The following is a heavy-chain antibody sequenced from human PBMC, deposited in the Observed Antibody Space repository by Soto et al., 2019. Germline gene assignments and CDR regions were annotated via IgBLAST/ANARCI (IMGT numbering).Heavy chain of an antibody. D-gene: IGHD3-22*01. Sequence: QIQLVQSGNEVKRSGASVKVSCKTSGYSFTTYGLSWVRQAPGRGLEWVGWISGYNGNTNYAQKFQGTVILTTDTPTTTGYMEIKSLSSDDTAVYYCVRDTYYYHSSGPAPFEYWGQGTQVTVSS. J-gene: IGHJ4*02. V-gene: IGHV1-18*01. CDR3: VRDTYYYHSSGPAPFEY. CDR2: ISGYNGNT. CDR1: GYSFTTYG.